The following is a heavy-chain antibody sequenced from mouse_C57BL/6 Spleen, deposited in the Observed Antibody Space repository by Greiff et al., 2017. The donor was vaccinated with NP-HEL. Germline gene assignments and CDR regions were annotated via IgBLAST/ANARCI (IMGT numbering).Heavy chain of an antibody. CDR2: ISSGGSYT. D-gene: IGHD1-1*01. Sequence: EVMLVESGGDLVKPGGSLKLSCAASGFTFSSYGMSWVRQTPDKRLEWVATISSGGSYTYYTDSVKGRFTISRDNAKNTLYLQMSSLKSKDTAMYYCARHMGSAVVATSDYWGQGTTLTVSS. CDR1: GFTFSSYG. V-gene: IGHV5-6*01. J-gene: IGHJ2*01. CDR3: ARHMGSAVVATSDY.